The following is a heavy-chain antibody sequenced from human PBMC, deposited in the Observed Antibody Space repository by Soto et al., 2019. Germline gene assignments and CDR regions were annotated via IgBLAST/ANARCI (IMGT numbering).Heavy chain of an antibody. Sequence: GGSLRLSCAASGFTFSSYAMSWVRQAPGKGLEWVSAISGSGGSTYYADSVKGRFTISRDNSKNTLYLQMNSLRAEDTAVYYCAKVPLSRYYDSSGYYYDFDYWGQGTLVTVSS. CDR2: ISGSGGST. CDR1: GFTFSSYA. D-gene: IGHD3-22*01. J-gene: IGHJ4*02. CDR3: AKVPLSRYYDSSGYYYDFDY. V-gene: IGHV3-23*01.